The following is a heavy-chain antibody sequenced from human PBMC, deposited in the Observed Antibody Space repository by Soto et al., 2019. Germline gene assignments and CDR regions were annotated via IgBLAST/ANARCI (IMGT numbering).Heavy chain of an antibody. J-gene: IGHJ6*03. D-gene: IGHD2-2*01. CDR2: MNPNSGNT. Sequence: ASVKVSCKASGYTFTSYDINWVRQATGQGLEWMGWMNPNSGNTGYAQKFQGRVTMTRNTSISTAYMELSSLRSEDTAVYYCARGFRVGSTSYGYYYYMDVWGKGTTVTVSS. CDR3: ARGFRVGSTSYGYYYYMDV. CDR1: GYTFTSYD. V-gene: IGHV1-8*01.